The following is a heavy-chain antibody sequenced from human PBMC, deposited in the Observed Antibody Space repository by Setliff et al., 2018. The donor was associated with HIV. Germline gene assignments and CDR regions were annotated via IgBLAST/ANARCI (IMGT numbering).Heavy chain of an antibody. CDR2: IKSKTDGGTT. Sequence: GGSLRLSCAASGFTFSNAWMSWVRQAPGKGLEWVGRIKSKTDGGTTDYAAPVKGRFTISRDDSKSIAYLQMNSLKTEDTALYYCTRGGYNLGYWGQGTLVTVSS. J-gene: IGHJ4*02. CDR3: TRGGYNLGY. D-gene: IGHD5-18*01. CDR1: GFTFSNAW. V-gene: IGHV3-15*01.